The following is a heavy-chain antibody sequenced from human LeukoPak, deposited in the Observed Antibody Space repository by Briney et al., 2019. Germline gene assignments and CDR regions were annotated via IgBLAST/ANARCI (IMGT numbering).Heavy chain of an antibody. CDR2: ISGSGGSI. V-gene: IGHV3-23*01. D-gene: IGHD5-24*01. CDR3: AKGGDSYNYYFDY. CDR1: GFTFSDYA. Sequence: GGSLRLSCPASGFTFSDYAMSWVRQAPGKGLEWVSGISGSGGSIRYADSVKGRFIISRDNSKNTLYLQMSSLRAEDTAVYYCAKGGDSYNYYFDYWGQETLVTVSS. J-gene: IGHJ4*02.